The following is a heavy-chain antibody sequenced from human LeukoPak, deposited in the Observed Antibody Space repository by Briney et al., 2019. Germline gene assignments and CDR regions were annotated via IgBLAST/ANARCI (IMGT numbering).Heavy chain of an antibody. CDR1: GGSVSSGSYY. Sequence: SETLSLTCTVSGGSVSSGSYYWSWIRQPPGKGLEWIGYIYYSGSTNYNPSLKSRVTISVDTSKNQFSLKLSSVTAADTAVYYCARDSRYSSGWYGFDPWGQGTLVTVSS. CDR2: IYYSGST. V-gene: IGHV4-61*01. CDR3: ARDSRYSSGWYGFDP. J-gene: IGHJ5*02. D-gene: IGHD6-19*01.